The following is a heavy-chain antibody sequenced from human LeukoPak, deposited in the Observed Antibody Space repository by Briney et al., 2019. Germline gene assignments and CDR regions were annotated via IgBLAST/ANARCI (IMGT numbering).Heavy chain of an antibody. CDR1: EYSFTNYW. CDR3: ARHRRSSIYSSFDY. V-gene: IGHV5-51*01. D-gene: IGHD4-11*01. CDR2: IYPGDSDT. Sequence: HGESLKISCKGSEYSFTNYWIGWVRQMPGKGLEWRGIIYPGDSDTRYTPSFQGQVTISAVRSISTAYLQWSSLKASDTAMYYCARHRRSSIYSSFDYWGQGTLVTVSS. J-gene: IGHJ4*02.